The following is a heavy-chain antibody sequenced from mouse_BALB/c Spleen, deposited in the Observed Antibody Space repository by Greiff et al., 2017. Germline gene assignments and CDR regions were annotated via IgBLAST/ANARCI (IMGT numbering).Heavy chain of an antibody. Sequence: EVKVVESGGGLVQPGGSRKLSCAASGFTFSSFGMHWVRQAPEKGLEWVAYISSGSSTIYYADTVKGRFTISRDNPKNTLYLQMSSLRSEDTAMYYCARLREGLRPLYYAMDYWGQGTSVTVSS. CDR1: GFTFSSFG. CDR2: ISSGSSTI. D-gene: IGHD2-2*01. V-gene: IGHV5-17*02. J-gene: IGHJ4*01. CDR3: ARLREGLRPLYYAMDY.